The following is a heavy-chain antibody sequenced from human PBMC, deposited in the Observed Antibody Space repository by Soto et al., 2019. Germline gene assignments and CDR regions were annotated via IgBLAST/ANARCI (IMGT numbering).Heavy chain of an antibody. CDR3: ARAGKEAWRAFDI. J-gene: IGHJ3*02. Sequence: GGSLRLSCAASGFTVSSNYMSWVRQAPGKGLEWVSVIYSGGSTYYADSVKGRFTISRHNSKNTLYLQMNSLRAEDTAVYYCARAGKEAWRAFDIWGQGTMVTVSS. CDR1: GFTVSSNY. CDR2: IYSGGST. D-gene: IGHD3-10*01. V-gene: IGHV3-53*04.